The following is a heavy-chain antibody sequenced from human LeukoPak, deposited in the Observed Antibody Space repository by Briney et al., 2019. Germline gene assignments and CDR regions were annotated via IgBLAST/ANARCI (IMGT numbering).Heavy chain of an antibody. Sequence: GASVKVSCTASGYTFIHYFIHWVRQAPGHGLEWMGRINSNSGGREYAQKFQGRVTMTRDTSITTVYMELSSLTSDDTAVYYCARDLSSTPNWELDFWGQGTLVTVSS. V-gene: IGHV1-2*06. CDR1: GYTFIHYF. CDR3: ARDLSSTPNWELDF. J-gene: IGHJ4*02. D-gene: IGHD7-27*01. CDR2: INSNSGGR.